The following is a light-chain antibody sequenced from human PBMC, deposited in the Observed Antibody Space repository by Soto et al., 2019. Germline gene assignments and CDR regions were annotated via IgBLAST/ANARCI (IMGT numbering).Light chain of an antibody. V-gene: IGKV3-11*01. Sequence: EIVLTQSPATLSLSPGERATLSCSTSQSVSSDLAWYQQKPGQATSLLIYDAYNRSTGIPARFSGSGSGTDFLLTISSLEPEDFAVSYCQQRSNWPPGFTFGPGTKVDIK. CDR1: QSVSSD. J-gene: IGKJ3*01. CDR2: DAY. CDR3: QQRSNWPPGFT.